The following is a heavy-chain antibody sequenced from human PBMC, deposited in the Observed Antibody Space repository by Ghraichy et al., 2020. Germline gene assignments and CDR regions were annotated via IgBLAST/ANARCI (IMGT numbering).Heavy chain of an antibody. V-gene: IGHV1-69*13. CDR3: AGHYYDSSGFAY. CDR2: IIPIFGTA. CDR1: GGTFSSYA. J-gene: IGHJ4*02. Sequence: SVKVSCKASGGTFSSYAISWVRQAPGQGLEWMGGIIPIFGTANYAQKFQGRVTITADESTSTAYMELSSLRSEDTAVYYCAGHYYDSSGFAYWGQGTLVTVSS. D-gene: IGHD3-22*01.